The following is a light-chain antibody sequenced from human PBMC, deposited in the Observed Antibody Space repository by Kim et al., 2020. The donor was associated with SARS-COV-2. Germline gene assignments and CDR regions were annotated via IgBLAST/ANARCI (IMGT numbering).Light chain of an antibody. J-gene: IGKJ1*01. CDR1: QGVSSN. Sequence: GAPGERARLAWTARQGVSSNLAWDQRKPGQAPGRRVCGASTRATGIPARFSGRGSGTDFTLTISSLQSEDFAVYYCQQYDKWPRTFGQGTKVDI. CDR2: GAS. CDR3: QQYDKWPRT. V-gene: IGKV3-15*01.